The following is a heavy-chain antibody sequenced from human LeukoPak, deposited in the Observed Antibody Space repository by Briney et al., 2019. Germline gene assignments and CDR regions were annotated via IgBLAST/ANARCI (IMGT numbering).Heavy chain of an antibody. V-gene: IGHV3-30-3*01. CDR2: ISYDGSNK. D-gene: IGHD3-22*01. J-gene: IGHJ4*02. CDR1: GFTFSSYA. Sequence: EGSLRLSCAASGFTFSSYAMHWVRQAPGKGLEWVAVISYDGSNKYYADSVKGRFTISRDNSKNTLYLQMNSLRAEDTAVYYCARGEGYYYDSSGYYWAYWGQGTLVTVSS. CDR3: ARGEGYYYDSSGYYWAY.